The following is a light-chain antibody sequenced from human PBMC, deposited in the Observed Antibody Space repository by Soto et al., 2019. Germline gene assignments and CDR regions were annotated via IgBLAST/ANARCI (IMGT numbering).Light chain of an antibody. J-gene: IGKJ2*01. CDR1: QSISSY. CDR2: AAS. CDR3: QQSYSTPYT. V-gene: IGKV1-39*01. Sequence: DIQMTQSPSSLSASVGDRVTITCRASQSISSYVNWYQQKPGKAPKLLIYAASILQSGVPSRFSGSGSGTDFTLTISSLQPEDFATYYCQQSYSTPYTFGQGTKLEIK.